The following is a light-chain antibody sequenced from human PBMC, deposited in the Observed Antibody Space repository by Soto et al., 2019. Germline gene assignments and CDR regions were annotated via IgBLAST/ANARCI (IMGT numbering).Light chain of an antibody. CDR1: QSVSNN. J-gene: IGKJ2*01. CDR3: QQYNNWPPYT. CDR2: GAS. V-gene: IGKV3-15*01. Sequence: EIVMTQSPATLSVSPGERATLSCRASQSVSNNLAGYQQKPGQAPSLLIYGASTRATGIPARFSGSGSGTEFTLTISSLQSEDFAVYYCQQYNNWPPYTFGQGTKLEIK.